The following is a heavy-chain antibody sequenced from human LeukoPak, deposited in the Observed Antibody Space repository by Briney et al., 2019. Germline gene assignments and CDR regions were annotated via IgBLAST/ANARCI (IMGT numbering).Heavy chain of an antibody. J-gene: IGHJ3*02. CDR3: AKDSGYSSSWYWRDDAFDI. V-gene: IGHV3-9*01. CDR2: ISWNSGSI. Sequence: GGSLRLSCAASGFTFDDYAMHWVRQAPGKGLEWVSGISWNSGSIGYADSVKGRFTISRDNAENSLYLQMNSLRAEDTALYYCAKDSGYSSSWYWRDDAFDIWGQGTMVTVSS. D-gene: IGHD6-13*01. CDR1: GFTFDDYA.